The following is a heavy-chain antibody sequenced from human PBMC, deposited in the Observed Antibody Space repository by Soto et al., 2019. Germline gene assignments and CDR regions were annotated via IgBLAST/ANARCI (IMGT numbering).Heavy chain of an antibody. Sequence: SETLSLTCTVSGGSISSYCWIWIRQPPGKGLEWIAYIYYSGSTNYNPSLKSRVTISVDTSKNQFSLKLSSVTAADTAVYYCARDRRVRGVIRLGDVWGQGTTVTVSS. CDR1: GGSISSYC. CDR3: ARDRRVRGVIRLGDV. J-gene: IGHJ6*02. D-gene: IGHD3-10*01. V-gene: IGHV4-59*01. CDR2: IYYSGST.